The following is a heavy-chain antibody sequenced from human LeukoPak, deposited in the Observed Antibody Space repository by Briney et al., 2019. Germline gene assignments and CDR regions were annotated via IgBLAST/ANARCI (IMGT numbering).Heavy chain of an antibody. CDR2: ISHSGGT. J-gene: IGHJ6*03. D-gene: IGHD3-3*01. CDR3: ARAIRDFRGAGTIYYYYYYMDV. V-gene: IGHV4-38-2*02. Sequence: SETLSLTCTVSGYSISSDYYWGWIRQPPGKGLEWIGSISHSGGTSYNPSLKSRVTILLDTSKNQFSLKLISVTAADTAVYYCARAIRDFRGAGTIYYYYYYMDVWGKGTTVTVSS. CDR1: GYSISSDYY.